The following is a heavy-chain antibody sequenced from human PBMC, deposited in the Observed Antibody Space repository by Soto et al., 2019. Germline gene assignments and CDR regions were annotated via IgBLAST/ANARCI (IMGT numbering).Heavy chain of an antibody. CDR1: GFTFSSYA. V-gene: IGHV3-23*01. CDR3: ARYCSGGSCYSGDDAFDI. Sequence: VGSLRLSCAASGFTFSSYAMSWVRQAPGKGLEWVSAISGSGGSTYYADSVKGRFTISRDNPKNTLYLQMNSLRAEDTAVYYCARYCSGGSCYSGDDAFDIWGQGTMVTVS. D-gene: IGHD2-15*01. J-gene: IGHJ3*02. CDR2: ISGSGGST.